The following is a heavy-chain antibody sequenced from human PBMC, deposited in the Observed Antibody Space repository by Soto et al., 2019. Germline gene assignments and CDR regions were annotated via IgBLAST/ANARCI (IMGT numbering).Heavy chain of an antibody. V-gene: IGHV4-59*03. CDR1: GASMSNDY. Sequence: SETLSLTCTVSGASMSNDYWSWIRQPPGKGLECIGYIYSNGIANYSPSLKSRVTISMDSSKNQFSLKLSSVTAADTAVYHCARLGLRVYDFDSWGQGXLVTVYS. J-gene: IGHJ4*01. CDR2: IYSNGIA. D-gene: IGHD3-16*01. CDR3: ARLGLRVYDFDS.